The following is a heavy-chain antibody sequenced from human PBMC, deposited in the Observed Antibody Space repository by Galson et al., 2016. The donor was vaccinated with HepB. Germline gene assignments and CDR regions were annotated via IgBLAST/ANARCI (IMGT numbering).Heavy chain of an antibody. Sequence: SLRLSCAASGFPFSSHALNWVRQAPGKGLEWVAVISNDGSKTNYADSVKGRFTISRDDSKNTLYLQMSSLTVEGTAAYYCARDNYGYANFFDYWGQGTLVPVSS. CDR2: ISNDGSKT. CDR3: ARDNYGYANFFDY. CDR1: GFPFSSHA. V-gene: IGHV3-30-3*01. D-gene: IGHD5-18*01. J-gene: IGHJ4*02.